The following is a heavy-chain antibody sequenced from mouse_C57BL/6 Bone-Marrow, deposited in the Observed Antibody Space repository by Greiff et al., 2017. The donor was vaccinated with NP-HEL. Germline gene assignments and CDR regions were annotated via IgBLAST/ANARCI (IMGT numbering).Heavy chain of an antibody. V-gene: IGHV1-53*01. J-gene: IGHJ1*03. CDR3: AREGRWLRRGYWYFDV. D-gene: IGHD2-2*01. CDR2: INPSNGGT. Sequence: QVHVKQPGTELVKPGTSVKLSCKSSGYTFTSYWMHWVKQRPGQGLEWIGNINPSNGGTNYNEKFKSKATLTVDKSSSTAYMQLSSLTSDDSAVSYCAREGRWLRRGYWYFDVGDTGTTVTVSS. CDR1: GYTFTSYW.